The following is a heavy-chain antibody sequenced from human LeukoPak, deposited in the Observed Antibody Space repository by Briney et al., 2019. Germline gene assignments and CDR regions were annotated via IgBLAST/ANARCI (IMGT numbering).Heavy chain of an antibody. J-gene: IGHJ3*02. D-gene: IGHD1-1*01. CDR1: GFTVSSNY. CDR3: AGRTGYDAFDI. V-gene: IGHV3-53*04. CDR2: IYSGGST. Sequence: GGSLRLSCAASGFTVSSNYMSWVRQAPGKGLEWVSVIYSGGSTYYADSVKGRFTISRHNSKNTLYLQMNSLRAEDTALYYCAGRTGYDAFDIWGQGTMVTVSS.